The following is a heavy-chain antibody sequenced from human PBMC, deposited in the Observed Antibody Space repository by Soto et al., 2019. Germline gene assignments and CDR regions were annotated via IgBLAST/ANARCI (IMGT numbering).Heavy chain of an antibody. CDR3: ARGGRSSSPLGY. J-gene: IGHJ4*02. Sequence: GGSLRLSCAASGFTFSSYGMHWVRQAPGKGLEWEAVIWQDGSNKYYADSVKRRFTISRDNSKNTLYLQMNSLRAEDTAVYYCARGGRSSSPLGYWGQGTLVTVSS. CDR1: GFTFSSYG. CDR2: IWQDGSNK. V-gene: IGHV3-33*01. D-gene: IGHD6-6*01.